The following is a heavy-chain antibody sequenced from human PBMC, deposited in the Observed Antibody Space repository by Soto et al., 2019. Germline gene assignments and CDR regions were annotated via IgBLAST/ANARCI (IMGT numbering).Heavy chain of an antibody. Sequence: ASVKVSCKVSGHTLTELSMHWVRQAPGKGLEWMGGFDPEDGETIYAQKFQCRVTMTEDTSTDTAYMELSSLRSEDTAVYYCATSVRVRYYYDSSGPFDYWGEGTLVTVSS. D-gene: IGHD3-22*01. CDR1: GHTLTELS. V-gene: IGHV1-24*01. CDR2: FDPEDGET. CDR3: ATSVRVRYYYDSSGPFDY. J-gene: IGHJ4*02.